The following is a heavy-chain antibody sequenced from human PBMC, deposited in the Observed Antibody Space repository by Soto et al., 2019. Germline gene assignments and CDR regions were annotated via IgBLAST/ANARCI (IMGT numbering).Heavy chain of an antibody. CDR2: IYTSLST. J-gene: IGHJ5*02. V-gene: IGHV4-4*07. D-gene: IGHD1-26*01. Sequence: ENLRVTCTVPRGAIRSHYWGLIRQPPGKGLQWIGRIYTSLSTDYNPSLKSRVTMSVDTSQNQFSLKLSSVTAADTPVYYCARDHLRGATYPWGQGTLVTVS. CDR1: RGAIRSHY. CDR3: ARDHLRGATYP.